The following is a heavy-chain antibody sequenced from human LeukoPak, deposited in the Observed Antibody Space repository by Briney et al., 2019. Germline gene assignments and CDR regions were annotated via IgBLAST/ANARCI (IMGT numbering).Heavy chain of an antibody. CDR3: ATQYYYGSGYPFDP. Sequence: PSETLSLTCTVSGGSISSYYWSWIRQPAGKGLEWIGRIYTSGSTNYNPSLKSRVTISVDKPKNQFSLKLSSVTAADTAVYYCATQYYYGSGYPFDPWGQGTLVTVSS. CDR2: IYTSGST. CDR1: GGSISSYY. J-gene: IGHJ5*02. D-gene: IGHD3-10*01. V-gene: IGHV4-4*07.